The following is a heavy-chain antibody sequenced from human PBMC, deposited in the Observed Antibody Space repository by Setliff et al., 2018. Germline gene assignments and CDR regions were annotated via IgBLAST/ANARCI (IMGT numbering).Heavy chain of an antibody. Sequence: PSETLSLTCTVSGGSISTYYWSWIRQPPGKGLEWIGCIYTSGNTNYNPSLQSRVTMSIDTSKNQFSLKLSSVTAADTAVYYCASYRKAERWLQLGGNFDYWGQGTLVTVSS. D-gene: IGHD5-12*01. CDR2: IYTSGNT. J-gene: IGHJ4*02. CDR3: ASYRKAERWLQLGGNFDY. V-gene: IGHV4-4*09. CDR1: GGSISTYY.